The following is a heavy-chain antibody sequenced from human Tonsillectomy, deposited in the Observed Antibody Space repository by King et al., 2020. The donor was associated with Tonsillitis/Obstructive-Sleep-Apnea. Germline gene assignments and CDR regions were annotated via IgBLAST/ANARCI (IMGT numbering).Heavy chain of an antibody. V-gene: IGHV1-2*02. J-gene: IGHJ6*02. CDR2: INPNRGGT. CDR1: GYTFTGYY. Sequence: VQLVESGAEVKKPGASVKVYCKASGYTFTGYYMHWVRQAPGQGIEWMGWINPNRGGTNYAQKFQGRVTMTRDTSISTAYMELSRLRSDDTAVYFCARDRRKLVRGNYYYYYSIDVWGQGTTVTVSS. D-gene: IGHD3-22*01. CDR3: ARDRRKLVRGNYYYYYSIDV.